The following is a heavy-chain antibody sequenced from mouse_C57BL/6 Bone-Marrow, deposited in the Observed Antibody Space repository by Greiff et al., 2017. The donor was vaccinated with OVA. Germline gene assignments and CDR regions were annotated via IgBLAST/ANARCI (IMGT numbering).Heavy chain of an antibody. D-gene: IGHD1-1*01. CDR1: GFTFSDYG. V-gene: IGHV5-15*01. CDR3: ARQDYGRFAY. J-gene: IGHJ3*01. CDR2: ISNLAYSI. Sequence: EVQLVESGGGLVQPGGSLKLSCAASGFTFSDYGMAWVRQAPRKGPEWVAFISNLAYSIYYADTVTGRFTISRENAKNTLYLEMSSLRSEDTAMYYCARQDYGRFAYWGQGTLVTVSA.